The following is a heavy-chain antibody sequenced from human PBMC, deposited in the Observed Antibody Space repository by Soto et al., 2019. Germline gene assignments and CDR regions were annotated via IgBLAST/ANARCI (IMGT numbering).Heavy chain of an antibody. CDR2: IWYDGSNK. CDR1: GFIVSNYG. V-gene: IGHV3-33*01. J-gene: IGHJ6*03. Sequence: GGSLRLSCAASGFIVSNYGMHWVRQAPGKGLEWVAVIWYDGSNKYYADAVKGRFTISRDNSKNTLYLQRDSLRAEETAVYYCARPGIAAAGYSPHFYYYYMDVWGKGTTVTVSS. D-gene: IGHD6-13*01. CDR3: ARPGIAAAGYSPHFYYYYMDV.